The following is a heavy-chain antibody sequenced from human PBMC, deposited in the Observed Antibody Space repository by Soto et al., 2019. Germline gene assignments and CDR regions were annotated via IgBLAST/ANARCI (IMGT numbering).Heavy chain of an antibody. CDR1: GFTFSNAW. CDR3: TTGLSNGYYNFDY. Sequence: EMQLVQSGGGLVKPGGSLRLSCTASGFTFSNAWMSWVRQAPGKGLEWIGRIKGESDGGTTDYATPVKGRFSISRDQSKDTLYLNMNSLKTEDTAVYYCTTGLSNGYYNFDYWGQGTPVTVSS. V-gene: IGHV3-15*01. J-gene: IGHJ4*02. D-gene: IGHD3-22*01. CDR2: IKGESDGGTT.